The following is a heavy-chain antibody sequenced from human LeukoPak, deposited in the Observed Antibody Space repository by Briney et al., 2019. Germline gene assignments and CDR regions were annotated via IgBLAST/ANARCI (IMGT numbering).Heavy chain of an antibody. CDR2: ISSSGSTI. V-gene: IGHV3-48*03. J-gene: IGHJ3*02. Sequence: PGGSLRLSCAASGFTFSSYEMNWVRQAPGKGLEWVSYISSSGSTIYYADSVKGRFTISRDNAKNTLFLQMNSLRVEDTAVYYCARAGNAFDIWGQGTMVTVSS. D-gene: IGHD1-14*01. CDR1: GFTFSSYE. CDR3: ARAGNAFDI.